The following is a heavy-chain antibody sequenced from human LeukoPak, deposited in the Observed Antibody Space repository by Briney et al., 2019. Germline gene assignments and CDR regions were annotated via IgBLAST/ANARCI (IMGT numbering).Heavy chain of an antibody. CDR1: GFTFDDYA. CDR3: AKDISSPSSY. J-gene: IGHJ4*02. Sequence: GRSLRLSCAASGFTFDDYAMHWVRQAPGKGLEWVSGVSWNSGSIGYADSVKGRFTISRDNAKNSLYLQMNSLRAEDTALYYCAKDISSPSSYWGQGTLVTVSS. V-gene: IGHV3-9*01. CDR2: VSWNSGSI. D-gene: IGHD6-13*01.